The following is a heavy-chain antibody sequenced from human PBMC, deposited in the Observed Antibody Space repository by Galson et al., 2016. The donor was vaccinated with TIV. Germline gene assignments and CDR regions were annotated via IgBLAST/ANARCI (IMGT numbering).Heavy chain of an antibody. CDR3: AKTEDCASIACYRSFNC. Sequence: SLRLSCAGSGFAFSDFAIHWVRQAPGKGLEWVAVISNDGTKKDYADSVKGRFTLTRDNAKNTLYLQMNSLRPEDTAMYYCAKTEDCASIACYRSFNCWGHGTLVTVSS. D-gene: IGHD2-2*02. CDR2: ISNDGTKK. J-gene: IGHJ4*01. V-gene: IGHV3-30*04. CDR1: GFAFSDFA.